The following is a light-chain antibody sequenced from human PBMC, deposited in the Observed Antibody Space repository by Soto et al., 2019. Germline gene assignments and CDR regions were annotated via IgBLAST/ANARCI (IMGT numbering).Light chain of an antibody. CDR3: SSYTRSSTYV. J-gene: IGLJ1*01. Sequence: QSALTQPASVSGSPGQSITISCTGTSSDVGGYNYVSWYQQPPGKAPKLMIYDVSNRPSGVSNRFSGSKSGNTASLTISGLQAEDEADNYCSSYTRSSTYVFGTGTKVTVL. CDR1: SSDVGGYNY. CDR2: DVS. V-gene: IGLV2-14*01.